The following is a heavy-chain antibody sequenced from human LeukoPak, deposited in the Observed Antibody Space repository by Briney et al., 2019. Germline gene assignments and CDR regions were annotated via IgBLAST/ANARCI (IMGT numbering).Heavy chain of an antibody. CDR3: ARDLWYYYDSSGYYRTGFDI. Sequence: SETLSLTCTVSGGSICSYYWSWIRQPPGKGLEWIGYIYYSGSTKYNPSLESRVTISVGTSKNQFYLKLSSVTAADTAVYYCARDLWYYYDSSGYYRTGFDIWGQGTMVTVSS. D-gene: IGHD3-22*01. J-gene: IGHJ3*02. CDR1: GGSICSYY. CDR2: IYYSGST. V-gene: IGHV4-59*01.